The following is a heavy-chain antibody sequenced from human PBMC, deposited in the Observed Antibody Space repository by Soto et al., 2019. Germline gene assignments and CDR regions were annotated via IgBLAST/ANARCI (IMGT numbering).Heavy chain of an antibody. D-gene: IGHD3-22*01. J-gene: IGHJ4*02. CDR3: ERGLQDSLDH. CDR2: MNPNSGNT. V-gene: IGHV1-8*01. Sequence: QVQLVQSGAEVKKPGASVKVSCKASGYTFTSYDINWVRQATGQGLEWMGWMNPNSGNTGYTQKFQGRVTVTRNTSIRTAYMDRSSPGSEDTVVYYCERGLQDSLDHWGQGALVTVSS. CDR1: GYTFTSYD.